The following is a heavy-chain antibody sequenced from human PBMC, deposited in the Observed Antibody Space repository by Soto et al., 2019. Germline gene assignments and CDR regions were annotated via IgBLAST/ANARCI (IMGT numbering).Heavy chain of an antibody. CDR1: GYTFTGYY. V-gene: IGHV1-2*04. CDR3: AREDIVLVPAAHYSYYYGMDV. D-gene: IGHD2-2*01. Sequence: ASVKVSCKASGYTFTGYYMHWVRQAPGQGLEWMGWINPNSGGTNYAQKFQGWVTMTRDTSISTAYMELSRLRSDDTAVYYCAREDIVLVPAAHYSYYYGMDVWGQGTTVTVSS. CDR2: INPNSGGT. J-gene: IGHJ6*02.